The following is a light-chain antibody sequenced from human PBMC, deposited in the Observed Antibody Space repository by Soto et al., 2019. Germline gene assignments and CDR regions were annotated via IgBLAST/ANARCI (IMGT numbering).Light chain of an antibody. CDR2: GSF. Sequence: DIPMTQSPSSLSASVGDRVTMTCRANQTVTTDLNWYQQRPGRAPHLLIYGSFSLQGGVSSRFSGSGSGTEFTLTINDVQPEDFATYYCHQSYTVLQTFGQGTRLEMK. J-gene: IGKJ2*01. V-gene: IGKV1-39*01. CDR3: HQSYTVLQT. CDR1: QTVTTD.